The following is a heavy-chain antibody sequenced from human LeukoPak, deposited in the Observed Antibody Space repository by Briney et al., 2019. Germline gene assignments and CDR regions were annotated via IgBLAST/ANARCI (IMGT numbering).Heavy chain of an antibody. CDR2: INHSGSA. CDR3: VRRGYSYRY. Sequence: SETLSLTCAVYGGSFSGYYWSWIRQPPGKGLEWIGEINHSGSANYNPSLKSRVTISVDTSKNQFSLKLSSVTAADTAVYYCVRRGYSYRYWGQGTLVTVSS. D-gene: IGHD5-18*01. J-gene: IGHJ4*02. CDR1: GGSFSGYY. V-gene: IGHV4-34*01.